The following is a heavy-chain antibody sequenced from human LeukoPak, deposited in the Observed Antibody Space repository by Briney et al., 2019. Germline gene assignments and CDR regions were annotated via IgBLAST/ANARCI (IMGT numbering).Heavy chain of an antibody. Sequence: PGGSLRLSCAASGFMFTCYWMSWVRQAPGKGLEWVANINKDGSAKYYVDSVKGRFTISRDNAKNSLYLQMNSLRAEDTAVYYCAGSWSPYDAFDIWGQGTMVSVSS. CDR1: GFMFTCYW. J-gene: IGHJ3*02. CDR3: AGSWSPYDAFDI. D-gene: IGHD6-13*01. CDR2: INKDGSAK. V-gene: IGHV3-7*01.